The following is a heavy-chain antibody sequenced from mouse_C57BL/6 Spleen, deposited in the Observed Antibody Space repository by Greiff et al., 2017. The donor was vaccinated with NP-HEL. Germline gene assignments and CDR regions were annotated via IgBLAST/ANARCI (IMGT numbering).Heavy chain of an antibody. CDR2: IDPETGGT. Sequence: VKLQESGAELVRPGASVTLSCKASGYTFTDYEMHWVKQTPVHGLEWIGAIDPETGGTAYNQKFKGKAILTADKSSSTAYMELRSLTSEDSAVYYCTPYDYETWFAYWGQGTLVTVSA. CDR1: GYTFTDYE. CDR3: TPYDYETWFAY. D-gene: IGHD2-4*01. V-gene: IGHV1-15*01. J-gene: IGHJ3*01.